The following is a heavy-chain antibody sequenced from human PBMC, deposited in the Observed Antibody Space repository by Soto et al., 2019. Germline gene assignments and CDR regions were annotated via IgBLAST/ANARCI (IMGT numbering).Heavy chain of an antibody. CDR1: GGSISSGGYY. CDR3: ARYGTVRGVDY. Sequence: QVQLQESGPGLVKPSQTLSLTCIVSGGSISSGGYYWSWIRQHPGKGLEWIGYIYYSGSTYYNPSLKSRVTKSVDTSKNQFSLKLNSVTAADTAVYYCARYGTVRGVDYWGQGTLVTVSS. CDR2: IYYSGST. V-gene: IGHV4-31*03. D-gene: IGHD3-10*01. J-gene: IGHJ4*02.